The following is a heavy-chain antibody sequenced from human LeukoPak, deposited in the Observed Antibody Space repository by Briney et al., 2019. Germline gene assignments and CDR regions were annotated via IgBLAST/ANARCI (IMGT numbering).Heavy chain of an antibody. V-gene: IGHV3-48*04. CDR3: ANGGTYSSGP. D-gene: IGHD3-22*01. CDR1: GFTFSSYN. Sequence: GGSLRLSCAASGFTFSSYNMNWVRQAPGKGLEWISYISTYSGAIYYADSVKGRFTISRDNAKNSLYLQMNSLRAEDTAVYYCANGGTYSSGPWGQGTLVTVSS. CDR2: ISTYSGAI. J-gene: IGHJ5*02.